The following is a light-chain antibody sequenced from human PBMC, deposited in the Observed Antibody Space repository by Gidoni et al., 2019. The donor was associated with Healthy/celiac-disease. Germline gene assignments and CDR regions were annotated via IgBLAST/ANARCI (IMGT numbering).Light chain of an antibody. CDR2: DAS. CDR1: QRVSSY. J-gene: IGKJ4*01. CDR3: QQRSNWPPGLT. V-gene: IGKV3-11*01. Sequence: VLTQSPATLSLSPGERATLSCMASQRVSSYLAWYQQKPGQAPRLLIYDASNRATGIPARFSGSVSGTDFTLTISSLEPEDFAVYYCQQRSNWPPGLTFGGGTKVEIK.